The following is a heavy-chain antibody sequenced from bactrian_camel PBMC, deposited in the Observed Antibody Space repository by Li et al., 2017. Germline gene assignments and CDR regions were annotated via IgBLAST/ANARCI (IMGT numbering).Heavy chain of an antibody. V-gene: IGHV3S1*01. CDR3: AASFTACVPRAHYVASYDY. D-gene: IGHD3*01. J-gene: IGHJ4*01. Sequence: HVQLVESGGGSVQAGGSLRLSCAASIYDGNTYCLAWFRQAPGKEREGVAAIFLGGPFLGGRRPFYSDSVKGRFTISKDNAKNTLYLQMNSLKPEDTAMYYCAASFTACVPRAHYVASYDYWGQGTQVTVS. CDR2: IFLGGPFLGGRRP. CDR1: IYDGNTYC.